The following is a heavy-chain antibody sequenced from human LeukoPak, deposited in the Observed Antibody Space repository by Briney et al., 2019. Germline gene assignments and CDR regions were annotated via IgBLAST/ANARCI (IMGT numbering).Heavy chain of an antibody. CDR3: AKDLHNWNAVGVH. Sequence: GGSLRLLCETWGYTFKRYSMIWVRQAPGKGRPWVAVISGSTSTTYHADSVKARFTISRDNSTNTVDLQMESLRAEDTAVYYCAKDLHNWNAVGVHWGQGTLVTVSS. D-gene: IGHD1-1*01. CDR1: GYTFKRYS. V-gene: IGHV3-23*01. J-gene: IGHJ4*02. CDR2: ISGSTSTT.